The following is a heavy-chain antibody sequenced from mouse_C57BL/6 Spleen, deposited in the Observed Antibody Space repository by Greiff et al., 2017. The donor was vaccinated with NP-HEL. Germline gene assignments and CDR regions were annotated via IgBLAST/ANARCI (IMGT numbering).Heavy chain of an antibody. CDR1: GYTFTDYN. J-gene: IGHJ2*01. D-gene: IGHD1-1*01. V-gene: IGHV1-18*01. CDR3: ARRRYMHYGFDY. CDR2: INPNNGGT. Sequence: EVQLQQSGPELVKPGASVKIPCKASGYTFTDYNMDWVKQSHGKSLEWIGDINPNNGGTIYNQKFKGKATLTVDKSSSTAYMELRSLTSEDTAVYYCARRRYMHYGFDYWGQGTTLTVSS.